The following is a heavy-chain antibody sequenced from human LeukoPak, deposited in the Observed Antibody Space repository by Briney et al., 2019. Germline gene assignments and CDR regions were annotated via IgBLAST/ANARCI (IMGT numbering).Heavy chain of an antibody. Sequence: GGSLRLSCAASGFTFSSYAMSWVRQAPGKGLEWVSFISSSSRDKYYADSVKGRFTMSRDNANKSLFLQMNSLRGEDTAQYYCVRDGYYDIDGATWYFDLWGRGTLVTVSS. CDR3: VRDGYYDIDGATWYFDL. V-gene: IGHV3-21*01. CDR2: ISSSSRDK. J-gene: IGHJ2*01. D-gene: IGHD3-9*01. CDR1: GFTFSSYA.